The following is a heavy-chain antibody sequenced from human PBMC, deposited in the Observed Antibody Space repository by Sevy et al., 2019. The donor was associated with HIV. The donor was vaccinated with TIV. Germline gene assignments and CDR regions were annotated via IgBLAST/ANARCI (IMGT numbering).Heavy chain of an antibody. CDR1: GFTFSSYA. V-gene: IGHV3-23*01. CDR3: AVIQLYYYYMDV. Sequence: GGSLRLSCAASGFTFSSYAMSWVRQAPGKGLEWVSAISGSGGSTYYADSVKGRFTISRDNSKNTLYLQMNSLRAEDTAVYYCAVIQLYYYYMDVSGKRTTVTVSS. CDR2: ISGSGGST. D-gene: IGHD5-18*01. J-gene: IGHJ6*03.